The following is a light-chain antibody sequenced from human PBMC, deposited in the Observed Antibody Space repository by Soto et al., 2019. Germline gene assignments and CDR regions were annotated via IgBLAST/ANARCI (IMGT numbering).Light chain of an antibody. J-gene: IGKJ1*01. CDR3: QQYNSYSRT. Sequence: FHMTTSPSTLSATMGDRVTIVCRASQSISDYLAWYQQQPGKAPKLLIYGASTLQSGVPSRFSGSGSGTEFTLTISSLQPDDFATYYCQQYNSYSRTFGQGTKVDIK. CDR1: QSISDY. CDR2: GAS. V-gene: IGKV1-5*02.